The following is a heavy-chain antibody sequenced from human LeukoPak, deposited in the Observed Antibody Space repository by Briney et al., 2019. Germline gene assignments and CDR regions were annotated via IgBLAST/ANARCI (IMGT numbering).Heavy chain of an antibody. V-gene: IGHV3-48*02. J-gene: IGHJ4*02. CDR3: ARDVERTGGTYYYGSGSPRG. D-gene: IGHD3-10*01. Sequence: GGSLRLSCVASGFTFSSYSMNWVRQAPGKGLEWVSYISTGSSTIYYADSVKGRFTISRDNAKSSLYLQMNSLRDEDTAVYYCARDVERTGGTYYYGSGSPRGWGQGTLVTVSS. CDR2: ISTGSSTI. CDR1: GFTFSSYS.